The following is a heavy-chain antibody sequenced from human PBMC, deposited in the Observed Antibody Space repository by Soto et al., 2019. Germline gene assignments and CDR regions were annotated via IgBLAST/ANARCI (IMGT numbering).Heavy chain of an antibody. CDR3: ARGFSSSWYRGFDY. D-gene: IGHD6-13*01. CDR1: GFTFSAYG. V-gene: IGHV3-30*03. J-gene: IGHJ4*02. CDR2: ISYEGSNT. Sequence: QVQLVESGGGVVQPGKSLRLSCAASGFTFSAYGMHWVRQAPGKGLEWVAIISYEGSNTYYADSVKGRFTISRDKCMNTLYLQMNNLRAEDTAVYYCARGFSSSWYRGFDYWGQGTLVTVSS.